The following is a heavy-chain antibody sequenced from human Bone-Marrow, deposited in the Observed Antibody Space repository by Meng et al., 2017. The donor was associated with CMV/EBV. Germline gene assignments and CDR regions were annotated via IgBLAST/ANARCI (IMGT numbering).Heavy chain of an antibody. Sequence: GESLKISCAASGFTFSSSWMSWVRQAPGKGLEWVANIKFDGGEIYYVDPVKGRFTISRDNAKNSLYLQMNGLRAEDTAVYYCARVERRHYYYGMDVWGQGTTVTVSS. D-gene: IGHD5-24*01. CDR3: ARVERRHYYYGMDV. V-gene: IGHV3-7*01. CDR1: GFTFSSSW. CDR2: IKFDGGEI. J-gene: IGHJ6*02.